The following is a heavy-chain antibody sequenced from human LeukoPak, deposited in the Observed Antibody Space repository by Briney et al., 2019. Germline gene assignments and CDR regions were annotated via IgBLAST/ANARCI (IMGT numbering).Heavy chain of an antibody. Sequence: GGSLRLSCAASGCTFSNYAMNWVRQAPGKGLEWVSAIRGSGGSTYYADSVKGRFTISRDNSKNTLYLQMNSLRAEDTAIYYCAKPVGSSGWYGDFDCWGQGTLVTVSS. J-gene: IGHJ4*02. CDR3: AKPVGSSGWYGDFDC. CDR1: GCTFSNYA. V-gene: IGHV3-23*01. D-gene: IGHD6-19*01. CDR2: IRGSGGST.